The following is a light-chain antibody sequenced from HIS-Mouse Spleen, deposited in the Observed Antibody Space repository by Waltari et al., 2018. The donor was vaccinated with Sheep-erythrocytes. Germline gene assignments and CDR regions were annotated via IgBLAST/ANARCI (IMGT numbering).Light chain of an antibody. CDR3: SSYAGSNNYV. Sequence: QSALTQPPSASGSPGQSVTISCTGTSSDVGGYNYVSWYQQHPGKAPKLMIYEVSKRPSGVHDRFSGSTSGNTASLTVSGLQAEDEADYYCSSYAGSNNYVFGSGTKVTVL. CDR1: SSDVGGYNY. CDR2: EVS. V-gene: IGLV2-8*01. J-gene: IGLJ1*01.